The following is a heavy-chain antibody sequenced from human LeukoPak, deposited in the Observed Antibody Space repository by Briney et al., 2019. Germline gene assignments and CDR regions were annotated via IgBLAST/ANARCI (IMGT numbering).Heavy chain of an antibody. Sequence: SETLSLTCTVSGGSISSYYWSWIRQPPGKGLEWIGYIYYSGSTNYNPSLKSRVTISVDTSKNQFSLKLRSVTAADTAVYYCARDYGSGSPALDWGQGTLVTVSS. D-gene: IGHD3-10*01. CDR3: ARDYGSGSPALD. V-gene: IGHV4-59*01. J-gene: IGHJ4*02. CDR2: IYYSGST. CDR1: GGSISSYY.